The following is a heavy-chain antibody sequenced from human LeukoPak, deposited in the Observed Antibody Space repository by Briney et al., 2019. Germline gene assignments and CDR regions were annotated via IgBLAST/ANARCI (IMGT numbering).Heavy chain of an antibody. J-gene: IGHJ5*02. CDR3: ARAAVFPLDSWFDP. CDR1: GYTFTSYG. V-gene: IGHV1-18*01. D-gene: IGHD2-2*03. Sequence: ASVKVSCKASGYTFTSYGISWVRQAPGQGLEWMGWISAYNGNTNYAQKLQGRVTMTTDPSTSTAYMELRSLRCDDTAVYYCARAAVFPLDSWFDPWGQGTLVTVSS. CDR2: ISAYNGNT.